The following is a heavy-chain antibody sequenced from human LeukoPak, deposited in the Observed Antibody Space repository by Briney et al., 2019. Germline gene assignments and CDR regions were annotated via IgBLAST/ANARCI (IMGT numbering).Heavy chain of an antibody. CDR1: GYTFTGYY. CDR2: INPNSGGT. CDR3: ARELRAVTNYYYYYMDV. Sequence: GASVKVSCKASGYTFTGYYMHWVRQAPGQGLEWMGRINPNSGGTNYAQKFQGRVTMTRDTSISTAYMELSRLRSDDTAVYYCARELRAVTNYYYYYMDVWGKGTTVTVSS. J-gene: IGHJ6*03. V-gene: IGHV1-2*06. D-gene: IGHD4-17*01.